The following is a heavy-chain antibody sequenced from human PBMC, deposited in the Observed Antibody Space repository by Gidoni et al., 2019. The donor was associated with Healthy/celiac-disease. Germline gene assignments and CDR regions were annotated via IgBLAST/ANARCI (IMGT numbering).Heavy chain of an antibody. CDR1: GGSFSGSY. CDR2: ITHRGIT. J-gene: IGHJ4*02. D-gene: IGHD5-12*01. CDR3: ASRGLRRYFDY. Sequence: QLQLQQWGAGLLKPSDTLSLTCAVYGGSFSGSYWSCLRHPPGKGLEWIGEITHRGITNYNPSLKSRVSIAVDTAKNQFSMELSSVTAADTAVYYCASRGLRRYFDYWGQGTLVTVSS. V-gene: IGHV4-34*01.